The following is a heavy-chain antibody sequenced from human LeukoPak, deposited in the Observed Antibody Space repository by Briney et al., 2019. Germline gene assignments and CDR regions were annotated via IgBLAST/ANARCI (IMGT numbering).Heavy chain of an antibody. D-gene: IGHD2-15*01. CDR2: IYHSGST. CDR3: ARGKGVAPRNWFDP. J-gene: IGHJ5*02. CDR1: GGSISSGGYS. V-gene: IGHV4-30-2*01. Sequence: PSETLSLTCAVSGGSISSGGYSWSWIRQPPGKGLEWIGYIYHSGSTNYNPSLKSRVTISVDTSKNQFSLKLSSVTAADTAVYYCARGKGVAPRNWFDPWGQGTLVTVSS.